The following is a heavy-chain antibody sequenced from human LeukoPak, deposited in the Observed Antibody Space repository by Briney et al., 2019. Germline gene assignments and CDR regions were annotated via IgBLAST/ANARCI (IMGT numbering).Heavy chain of an antibody. V-gene: IGHV1-69*16. CDR3: ARGRTTVTTALAVNWFDP. D-gene: IGHD4-17*01. CDR1: GGTFSSYT. J-gene: IGHJ5*02. CDR2: IIPILGTA. Sequence: SVKVSCKASGGTFSSYTISWVRQAPGQGLEWMGRIIPILGTANYAQKFQGRVTITTDESTSTAYMELSSLRSEDTAVYYCARGRTTVTTALAVNWFDPWGQGTLVTVSS.